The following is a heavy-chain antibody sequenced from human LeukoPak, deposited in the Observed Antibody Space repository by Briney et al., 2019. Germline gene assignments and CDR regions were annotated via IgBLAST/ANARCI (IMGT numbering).Heavy chain of an antibody. Sequence: GASVKVSCKASGYTFTGYYMHWVRQAPGQGLEWMGWISPNSGGTNYVQKFQGRVTMTRDTSISTAYMELSRLRSDDTAVYYCARGIPRNGPLYYLDYLGQGTLVTVSS. V-gene: IGHV1-2*02. D-gene: IGHD1-1*01. J-gene: IGHJ4*02. CDR2: ISPNSGGT. CDR1: GYTFTGYY. CDR3: ARGIPRNGPLYYLDY.